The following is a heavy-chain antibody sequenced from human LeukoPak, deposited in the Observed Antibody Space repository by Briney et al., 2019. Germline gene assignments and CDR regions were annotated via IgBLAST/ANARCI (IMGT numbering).Heavy chain of an antibody. V-gene: IGHV4-61*01. CDR1: GGSVNSGSYY. D-gene: IGHD2-21*02. J-gene: IGHJ4*02. Sequence: SETLSLTCAVSGGSVNSGSYYWSWIRQHPGKGLEWIGYIYYTGITNYNPSLRSRVTISVDTSKNQFSLNLNSVTAADTAVYYCATSQCGSDCYLAGDYWGQGTLVTVSS. CDR2: IYYTGIT. CDR3: ATSQCGSDCYLAGDY.